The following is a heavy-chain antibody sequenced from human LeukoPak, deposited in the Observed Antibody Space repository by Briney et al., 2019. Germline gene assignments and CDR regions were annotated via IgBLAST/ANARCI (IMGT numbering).Heavy chain of an antibody. CDR2: IYTSGST. Sequence: SETLSLTCTVSGGSLSFSYWSWIRQPAGKGLEWIGRIYTSGSTNYNPSLKSRVTMSVDTSKNQFSLKLSSVTAADTAVYYCARDRSSSGWKDGYYFDYWGQGTLVTVSS. V-gene: IGHV4-4*07. J-gene: IGHJ4*02. CDR3: ARDRSSSGWKDGYYFDY. CDR1: GGSLSFSY. D-gene: IGHD6-19*01.